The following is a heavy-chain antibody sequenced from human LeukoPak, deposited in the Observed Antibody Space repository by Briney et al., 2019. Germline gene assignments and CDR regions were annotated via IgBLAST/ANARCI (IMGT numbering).Heavy chain of an antibody. V-gene: IGHV4-34*01. CDR2: INHSGST. Sequence: PSETLSLTCAVYGGSFSGYYWSWIRQPPGKGLEWIGEINHSGSTNYNPSLKSRVTISVDTSKNQFSLKLSSVTAADTAVYYCARGQAGVLRLLEWLPTTNWFDPWGQGTLVTVSS. CDR1: GGSFSGYY. CDR3: ARGQAGVLRLLEWLPTTNWFDP. D-gene: IGHD3-3*01. J-gene: IGHJ5*02.